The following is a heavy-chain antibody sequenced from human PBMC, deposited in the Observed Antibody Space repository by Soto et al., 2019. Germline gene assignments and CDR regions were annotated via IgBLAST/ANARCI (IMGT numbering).Heavy chain of an antibody. J-gene: IGHJ4*02. CDR3: ARRRIVPTTNFDY. Sequence: SETLSLTCIVSGGSITSSSFYWGWIRQPPGKGLEWIGHIFHTWATYYNPTLKSRLRMSVDTSKNQFSLNLSSVTATDTAVYYCARRRIVPTTNFDYWGQGTLVTVSS. V-gene: IGHV4-39*01. CDR1: GGSITSSSFY. D-gene: IGHD1-26*01. CDR2: IFHTWAT.